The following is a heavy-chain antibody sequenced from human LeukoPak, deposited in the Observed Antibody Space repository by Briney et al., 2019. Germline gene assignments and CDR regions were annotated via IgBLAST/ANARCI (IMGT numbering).Heavy chain of an antibody. CDR1: GFTFSSYG. CDR3: AKDRGYSHGFDY. Sequence: GGSLRLSCAASGFTFSSYGMHWVRQAPGKGLEWVAGISYDGRNKEYVDSVKGRFTISRDNSKNTLYLQMNSLRAEDTAVYNCAKDRGYSHGFDYWGQGTLVTVSS. V-gene: IGHV3-30*18. D-gene: IGHD5-18*01. J-gene: IGHJ4*02. CDR2: ISYDGRNK.